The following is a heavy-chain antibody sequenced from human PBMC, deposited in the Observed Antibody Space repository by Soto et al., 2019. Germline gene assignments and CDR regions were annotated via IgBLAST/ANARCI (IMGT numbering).Heavy chain of an antibody. CDR1: GGSISSRGYY. V-gene: IGHV4-39*01. CDR3: ATSNWFDP. J-gene: IGHJ5*02. Sequence: QLQLQESGPGLVKPSETLSLTCTVSGGSISSRGYYWGWIRQPPGKGLEWIGTIYYSGSTYYNPSLQSRVTISVDTSKNQFSLTLSSVTAAATAVYYCATSNWFDPWGQGTLVTVSS. CDR2: IYYSGST.